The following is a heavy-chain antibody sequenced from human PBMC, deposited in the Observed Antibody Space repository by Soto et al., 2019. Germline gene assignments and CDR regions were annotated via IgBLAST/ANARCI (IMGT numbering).Heavy chain of an antibody. Sequence: QVQLQQWGAGLLKPSETLSLTCAVYGGSFSGYYWTWIRQPPGTGLEWIGEINHSGSTNYNPSLKSRGTISVDTAKNPFSLKLTSVTAAETAVYYCARDKITGLFDYWGQGTLVTVSS. D-gene: IGHD2-8*02. CDR2: INHSGST. CDR1: GGSFSGYY. V-gene: IGHV4-34*01. J-gene: IGHJ4*02. CDR3: ARDKITGLFDY.